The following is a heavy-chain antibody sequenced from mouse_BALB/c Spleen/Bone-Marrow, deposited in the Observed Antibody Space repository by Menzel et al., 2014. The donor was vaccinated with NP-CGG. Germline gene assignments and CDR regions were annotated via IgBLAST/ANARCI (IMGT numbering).Heavy chain of an antibody. CDR3: ARYTYPGYFDV. Sequence: EVKLVESGGGLVQPGGSLRLSCATSGFTFSDFYMEWVRQPPGKRLEWIAASRNKANDYTAEYSASVKGRFIVSRDTSQSILYLQMNALRAEDTAIYYCARYTYPGYFDVWGAGTTVTVSS. D-gene: IGHD5-1*01. CDR2: SRNKANDYTA. J-gene: IGHJ1*01. V-gene: IGHV7-1*02. CDR1: GFTFSDFY.